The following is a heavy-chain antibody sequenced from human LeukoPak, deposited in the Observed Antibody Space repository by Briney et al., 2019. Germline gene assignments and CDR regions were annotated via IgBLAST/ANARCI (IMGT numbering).Heavy chain of an antibody. CDR2: MNPNSGNT. V-gene: IGHV1-8*02. CDR1: GYTFTGYY. J-gene: IGHJ4*02. D-gene: IGHD3-10*01. CDR3: ASAQGRFGEPYY. Sequence: GASVKVSCKASGYTFTGYYMHWVRQAPGQGLEWMGWMNPNSGNTGYAQKFQGRVTMTRNTSISTAYMELSSLRSEDTAVYYCASAQGRFGEPYYWGQGTLVTVSS.